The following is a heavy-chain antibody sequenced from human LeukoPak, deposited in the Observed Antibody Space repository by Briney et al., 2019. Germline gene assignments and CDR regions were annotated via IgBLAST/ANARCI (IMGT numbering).Heavy chain of an antibody. CDR3: AKSDCSGGSCFSNFDY. CDR1: GFTFSSYG. V-gene: IGHV3-30*18. Sequence: GGSLRLSCAASGFTFSSYGMHWVRQAPGRGLEWVAIISYDGSYKCYADSVKGRFTISRDNSKNTLYLQMNSLRAEDTAVYYCAKSDCSGGSCFSNFDYWGQGTLVTVSS. CDR2: ISYDGSYK. D-gene: IGHD2-15*01. J-gene: IGHJ4*02.